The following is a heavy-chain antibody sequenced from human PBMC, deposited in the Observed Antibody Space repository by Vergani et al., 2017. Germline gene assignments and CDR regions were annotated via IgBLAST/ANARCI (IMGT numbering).Heavy chain of an antibody. CDR1: GFTFSRYG. D-gene: IGHD1-26*01. CDR3: AKEIPSGTYGYDWVEP. CDR2: ISYDGSQK. J-gene: IGHJ5*02. Sequence: QVHLVESGGGVVQPGRSLRLSCTASGFTFSRYGLHWIRQAPGKGLEWVAIISYDGSQKYYADAVQGRFSISRDNSKNTVYLQMISLRSEDTAVYYCAKEIPSGTYGYDWVEPWGQGTLVTVSS. V-gene: IGHV3-30*18.